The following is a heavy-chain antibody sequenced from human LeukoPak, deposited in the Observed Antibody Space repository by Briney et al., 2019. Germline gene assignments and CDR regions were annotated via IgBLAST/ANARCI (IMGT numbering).Heavy chain of an antibody. CDR2: INHSGST. J-gene: IGHJ5*02. V-gene: IGHV4-34*01. CDR1: GVSFSGYY. CDR3: ARVDGSCSGGSCPSGNWYDP. Sequence: SETLSLTCAVYGVSFSGYYWSWIRQPPGKGLEWIGEINHSGSTNYNPSLKSRVTISVDTSKNQFSLKLSSVTAADTAVYYCARVDGSCSGGSCPSGNWYDPWGQGTLVTVSS. D-gene: IGHD2-15*01.